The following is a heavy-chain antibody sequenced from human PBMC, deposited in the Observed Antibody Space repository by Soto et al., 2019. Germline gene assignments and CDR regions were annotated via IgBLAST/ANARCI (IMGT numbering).Heavy chain of an antibody. CDR1: GGTFSSYA. CDR3: ARNPPGDCSGGSCYPRGAFDI. CDR2: IIPIFGTA. V-gene: IGHV1-69*01. J-gene: IGHJ3*02. D-gene: IGHD2-15*01. Sequence: QVQLVQSGAEVKKPGSSVKVSCKASGGTFSSYAISWVRQAPGQGLEWMGGIIPIFGTANYAQKFQGRVTSTADESTSTAYMELSSLRSEDTAVYYCARNPPGDCSGGSCYPRGAFDIWGQGTMVTVSS.